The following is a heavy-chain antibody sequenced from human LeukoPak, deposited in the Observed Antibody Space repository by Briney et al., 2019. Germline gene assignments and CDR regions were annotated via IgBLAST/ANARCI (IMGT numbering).Heavy chain of an antibody. V-gene: IGHV3-23*01. J-gene: IGHJ4*02. CDR3: ATSYDILTGFDY. D-gene: IGHD3-9*01. CDR1: GFTFSSYG. CDR2: ISGSGGST. Sequence: GGSLRLSCAASGFTFSSYGMHWVRQAPGKGLEWVSAISGSGGSTYYADSVKGRFTISRDNSKNTLYLQMNSLRAEDTAVYYCATSYDILTGFDYWGQGTLVTVSS.